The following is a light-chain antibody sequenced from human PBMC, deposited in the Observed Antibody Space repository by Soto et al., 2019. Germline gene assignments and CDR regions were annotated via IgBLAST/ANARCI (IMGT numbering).Light chain of an antibody. V-gene: IGKV1-5*03. Sequence: DIQMTQSPSTLSASVGDRVTITCRASPSISSWLAWYQQKPGKAPNLLIYKASSLESGVPSRFSGSGSGTDFTLTISILQPDDFATYYCQQYNSYPRTFGQGTKVEIK. J-gene: IGKJ1*01. CDR2: KAS. CDR3: QQYNSYPRT. CDR1: PSISSW.